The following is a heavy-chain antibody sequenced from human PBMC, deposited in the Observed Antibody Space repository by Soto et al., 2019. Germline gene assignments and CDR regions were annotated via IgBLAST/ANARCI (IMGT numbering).Heavy chain of an antibody. Sequence: PSETLSLTCTVSGGSISSSSYYWGWIRQPPGKGLEWIGSIYYSGSTYYNPSLKSRVTIPVDTSKNQFSLKLSSVTAADTAVYYCARLRPSGGSYSDYYYGMDVWGQGTTVTVSS. V-gene: IGHV4-39*01. D-gene: IGHD1-26*01. CDR3: ARLRPSGGSYSDYYYGMDV. CDR1: GGSISSSSYY. J-gene: IGHJ6*02. CDR2: IYYSGST.